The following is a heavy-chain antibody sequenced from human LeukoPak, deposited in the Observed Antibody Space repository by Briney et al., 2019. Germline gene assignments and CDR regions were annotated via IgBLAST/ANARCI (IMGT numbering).Heavy chain of an antibody. D-gene: IGHD5-24*01. CDR3: AASDGYIHRHPNYYLDY. CDR2: FDPEDGET. J-gene: IGHJ4*02. CDR1: GYTLTELS. Sequence: ASVKVSCKVTGYTLTELSMHWVRQAPGKGLEWMGGFDPEDGETIYAQKFQGRVTMTEDTSTDTAYMELSSLRSDDTAMYYCAASDGYIHRHPNYYLDYWGQGTLVTVSS. V-gene: IGHV1-24*01.